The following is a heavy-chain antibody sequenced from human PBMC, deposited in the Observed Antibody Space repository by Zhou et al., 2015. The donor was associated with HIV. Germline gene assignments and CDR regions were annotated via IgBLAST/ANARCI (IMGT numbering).Heavy chain of an antibody. V-gene: IGHV1-18*04. J-gene: IGHJ4*02. CDR3: ARDKWEEWDEPNHFDH. D-gene: IGHD1-26*01. Sequence: QVQLVQSGAEVKKPGASVKVSCKASGYTFTSYYMHWVRQAPGQGLEWMGGISTKNGKTKYAQKFYGRVTLTTDSSTTTAYMEIRNLSSDDTAVYYCARDKWEEWDEPNHFDHVGPGNPGHRLL. CDR2: ISTKNGKT. CDR1: GYTFTSYY.